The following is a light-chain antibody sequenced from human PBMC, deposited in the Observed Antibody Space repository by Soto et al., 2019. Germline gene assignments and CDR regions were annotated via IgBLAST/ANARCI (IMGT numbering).Light chain of an antibody. Sequence: EIVRTPSPATLSVSPGERSTISFSASQSVLSNLAWYQQKPGQAPRLLIYGSSTRATGIPARFSGSGSGTEFTLTISSLEPEDFAVYYCQQRSNWPPITCGQGTRLEIK. CDR3: QQRSNWPPIT. CDR1: QSVLSN. V-gene: IGKV3-15*01. J-gene: IGKJ5*01. CDR2: GSS.